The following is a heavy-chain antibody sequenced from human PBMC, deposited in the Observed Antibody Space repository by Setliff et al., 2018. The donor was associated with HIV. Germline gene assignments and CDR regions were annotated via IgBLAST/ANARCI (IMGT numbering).Heavy chain of an antibody. CDR3: TSGRTMPTLTT. Sequence: SETLSLTCAVSGVSITSHYWSWIRQPPGKGLEWIGFIYYSVNNNYNPSLKSRVSISVDTSKNQFSLALTSVTAADTAVYFCTSGRTMPTLTTWGRGVLVTVSS. V-gene: IGHV4-59*11. CDR2: IYYSVNN. J-gene: IGHJ4*02. CDR1: GVSITSHY. D-gene: IGHD2-2*01.